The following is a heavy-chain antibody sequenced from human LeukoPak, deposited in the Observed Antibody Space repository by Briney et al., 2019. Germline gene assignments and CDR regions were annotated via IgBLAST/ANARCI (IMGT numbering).Heavy chain of an antibody. CDR1: GFTFSSYA. D-gene: IGHD3-22*01. CDR3: ARAPYYYDSSGYYSPDAFDI. CDR2: IYYSGST. V-gene: IGHV4-30-4*08. Sequence: LRLSCAASGFTFSSYAMSWVRQPPGKGLEWIGYIYYSGSTYYNPSLKSRVTISVDTSKNQFSLKLSSVTAADTAVYYCARAPYYYDSSGYYSPDAFDIWGQGTMVTVSS. J-gene: IGHJ3*02.